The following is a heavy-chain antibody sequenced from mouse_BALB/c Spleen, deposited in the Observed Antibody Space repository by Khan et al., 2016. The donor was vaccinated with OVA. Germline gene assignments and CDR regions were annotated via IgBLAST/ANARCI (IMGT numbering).Heavy chain of an antibody. J-gene: IGHJ1*01. CDR2: IDPSDSET. Sequence: QVQLQQSGAELVRPGASVKLSCKASGYTFTSYWMNWVKQRPGQGLEWIGMIDPSDSETHYNQLFKDKATLTVDNSSSTAYMQLSSLTSEDSAVYCCASGAGNSLYWSFEDLGAGATVTTAS. D-gene: IGHD3-2*02. CDR1: GYTFTSYW. V-gene: IGHV1-61*01. CDR3: ASGAGNSLYWSFED.